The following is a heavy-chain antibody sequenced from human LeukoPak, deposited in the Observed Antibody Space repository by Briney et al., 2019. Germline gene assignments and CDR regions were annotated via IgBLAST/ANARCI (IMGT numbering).Heavy chain of an antibody. CDR2: IYYSGST. V-gene: IGHV4-34*01. J-gene: IGHJ4*02. CDR1: GGSFSGYY. Sequence: PSETLSLTCAVYGGSFSGYYWSWIRQSPGKGLEWIGNIYYSGSTYYNPSLKSRVTISVDTSKDQFSLKLSSVTAADTAVYYCAREVAGTPWIDYWGQGTLVTVSS. CDR3: AREVAGTPWIDY. D-gene: IGHD6-19*01.